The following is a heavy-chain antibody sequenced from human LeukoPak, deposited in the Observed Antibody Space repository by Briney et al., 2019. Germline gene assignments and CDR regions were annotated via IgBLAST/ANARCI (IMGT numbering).Heavy chain of an antibody. CDR2: INPNSGGT. D-gene: IGHD6-6*01. Sequence: VASVKVSCKASGYTFTDYCMHWVRQAPGQGLEWMGWINPNSGGTNYAQKFQGRVTMTRDTSISTVYMEMSRLRSDDTAVYYCARESVPAVAARRGLNYWGQGTLVAVSS. V-gene: IGHV1-2*02. J-gene: IGHJ4*02. CDR1: GYTFTDYC. CDR3: ARESVPAVAARRGLNY.